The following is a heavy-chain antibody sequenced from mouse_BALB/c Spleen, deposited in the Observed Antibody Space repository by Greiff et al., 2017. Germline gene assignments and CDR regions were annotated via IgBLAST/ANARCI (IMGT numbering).Heavy chain of an antibody. D-gene: IGHD3-3*01. V-gene: IGHV5-17*02. CDR1: GFTFSSFG. CDR3: AREGRDWYFDV. J-gene: IGHJ1*01. Sequence: EVKVEESGGGLVQPGGSRKLSCAASGFTFSSFGMHWVRQAPEKGLEWVAYISSGSSTIYYADTVKGRFTISRDNPKNTLFLQMTSLRSEDTAMYYCAREGRDWYFDVWGAGTTVTVSS. CDR2: ISSGSSTI.